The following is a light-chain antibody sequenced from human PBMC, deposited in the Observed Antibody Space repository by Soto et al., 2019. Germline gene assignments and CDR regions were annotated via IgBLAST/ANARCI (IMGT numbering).Light chain of an antibody. CDR3: QQSYKIPFT. CDR2: AAS. V-gene: IGKV1-39*01. Sequence: DIPMTQSPSSLSASVGDRVTITCRASQTILTYLNWYQQKPGKAPKLLIYAASSLQSGVPSRFSGGGSATDFTLTISSLQPEDFATFYCQQSYKIPFTFGQGTKLEI. J-gene: IGKJ2*01. CDR1: QTILTY.